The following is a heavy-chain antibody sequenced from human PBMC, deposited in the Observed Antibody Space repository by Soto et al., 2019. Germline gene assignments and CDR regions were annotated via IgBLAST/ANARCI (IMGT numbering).Heavy chain of an antibody. CDR3: TTDSYMTTVIVRFDY. V-gene: IGHV3-15*07. CDR2: IKSKVDGGTS. J-gene: IGHJ4*01. D-gene: IGHD3-16*01. Sequence: GGSLRLSCAASGFIFSNSWINWVRQAPGKGLEWVGRIKSKVDGGTSDFAAPVKDRFAISRDDSKNIVYLEMNGLKTEDTAMYYCTTDSYMTTVIVRFDYWGHGTQVTVSS. CDR1: GFIFSNSW.